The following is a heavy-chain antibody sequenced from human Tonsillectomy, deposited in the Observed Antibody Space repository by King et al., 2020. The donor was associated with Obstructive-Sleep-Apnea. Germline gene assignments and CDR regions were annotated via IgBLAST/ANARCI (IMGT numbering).Heavy chain of an antibody. CDR3: ARLAYCGADCLGYFHQ. J-gene: IGHJ1*01. V-gene: IGHV5-51*01. CDR2: IYPGDSDT. D-gene: IGHD2-21*02. Sequence: VQLVESGAEVKKPGESLKISCKGSGYSFTSYWIGWVRQMPGKGLEWMGIIYPGDSDTRYSPSFEGQVTISADKSISTAYLQWRSLKVSDTAMYYCARLAYCGADCLGYFHQWGQGTLVTVSS. CDR1: GYSFTSYW.